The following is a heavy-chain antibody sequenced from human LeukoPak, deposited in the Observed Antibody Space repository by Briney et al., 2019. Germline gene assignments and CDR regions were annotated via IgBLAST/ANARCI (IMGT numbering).Heavy chain of an antibody. V-gene: IGHV3-7*01. CDR3: ASEAWFDP. CDR2: IKQDGSEK. Sequence: PGGSLRLSCAASGFTFSDYWMTWVRQAPGKGLEWVAHIKQDGSEKYYVDSIKGRFTISRDNAKNLVYLQMNSLRAEDTAVYYCASEAWFDPWGQGTLVTVSS. J-gene: IGHJ5*02. CDR1: GFTFSDYW.